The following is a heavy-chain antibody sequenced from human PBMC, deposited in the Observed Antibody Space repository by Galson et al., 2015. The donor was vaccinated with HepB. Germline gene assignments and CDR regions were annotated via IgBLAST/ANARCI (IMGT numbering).Heavy chain of an antibody. D-gene: IGHD3-22*01. CDR1: GFSLSTSGMR. CDR2: IDWDDDK. Sequence: PALVKPTQTLTLTCTFSGFSLSTSGMRVSWIRQPPGKALEWLARIDWDDDKFYSTSLKTRLTISKDTSKNQVVLTMTNMDPVDTATYYCARHYYDSSGYYETFDYWGQGTLVTVSS. V-gene: IGHV2-70*04. CDR3: ARHYYDSSGYYETFDY. J-gene: IGHJ4*02.